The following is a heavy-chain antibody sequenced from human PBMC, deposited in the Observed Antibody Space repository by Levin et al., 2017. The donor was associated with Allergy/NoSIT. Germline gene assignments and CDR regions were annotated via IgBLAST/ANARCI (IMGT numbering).Heavy chain of an antibody. V-gene: IGHV5-51*01. Sequence: GESLKISCQGSGYSFTSYWIGWVRQMPGKGLEWVGIIYPGDSDTRYSPSFQGKDTISADKSISTAYLQWSSLKASDTAILYCERRGTRNYYYCVDVWRQGITVTVTT. D-gene: IGHD1-1*01. J-gene: IGHJ6*01. CDR3: ERRGTRNYYYCVDV. CDR1: GYSFTSYW. CDR2: IYPGDSDT.